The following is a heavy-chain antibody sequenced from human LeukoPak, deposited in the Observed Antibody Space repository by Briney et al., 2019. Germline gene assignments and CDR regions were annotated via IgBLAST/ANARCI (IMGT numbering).Heavy chain of an antibody. J-gene: IGHJ6*03. V-gene: IGHV3-74*01. Sequence: GGSLRLSCAGSGFIFSGYWMHWVRQAPGKGLMWVSRIKTDGTTTYYADSVKGRFTVSRDNSKNTLYLQMNSLRAEDTAVYYCAKARIGIVVASSYMDVWGKGTTVTVSS. D-gene: IGHD2-2*01. CDR2: IKTDGTTT. CDR3: AKARIGIVVASSYMDV. CDR1: GFIFSGYW.